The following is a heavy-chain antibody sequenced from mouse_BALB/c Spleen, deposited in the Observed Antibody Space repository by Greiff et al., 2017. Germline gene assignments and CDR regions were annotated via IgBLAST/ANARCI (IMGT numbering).Heavy chain of an antibody. J-gene: IGHJ1*01. D-gene: IGHD1-2*01. CDR3: ARDAYGHWYFDV. CDR1: GFTFSSYG. V-gene: IGHV5-6-3*01. CDR2: INSNGGST. Sequence: EVKLQESGGGLVQPGGSLKLSCAASGFTFSSYGMSWVRQTPDKRLELVATINSNGGSTYYPDSVKGRFTISRDNAKNTLYLQMSSLKSEDTAMYYCARDAYGHWYFDVWGAGTTVTVSS.